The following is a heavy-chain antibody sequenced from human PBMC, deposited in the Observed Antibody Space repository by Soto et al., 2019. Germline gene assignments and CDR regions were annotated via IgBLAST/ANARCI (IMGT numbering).Heavy chain of an antibody. Sequence: GGSLRLSCAASGFTFSSFGMHWVRQAPGKGLEWVAVISYDGSNKYYADSVKGRFTISRDNSKNTLYLQMNSLRDEDTAVFYYAKPTVPFGRTAVAGPFDNWGQGTLVTVSS. CDR3: AKPTVPFGRTAVAGPFDN. J-gene: IGHJ4*02. V-gene: IGHV3-30*18. CDR2: ISYDGSNK. CDR1: GFTFSSFG. D-gene: IGHD6-19*01.